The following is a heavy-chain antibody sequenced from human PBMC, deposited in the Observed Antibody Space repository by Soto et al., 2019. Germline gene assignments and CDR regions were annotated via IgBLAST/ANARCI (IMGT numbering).Heavy chain of an antibody. CDR3: ARERRAVAGTGWFDP. CDR1: GFTFSSYG. D-gene: IGHD6-19*01. CDR2: IWYDGSNK. Sequence: QVQLVESGGVVVQPGRSLRLSCAASGFTFSSYGMHWARQAPGKGLEWGAVIWYDGSNKYYADSVNGRFTISRDNSKNTLYLQMNSLRAEDTAVYYCARERRAVAGTGWFDPWGQGTLVTVSS. J-gene: IGHJ5*02. V-gene: IGHV3-33*01.